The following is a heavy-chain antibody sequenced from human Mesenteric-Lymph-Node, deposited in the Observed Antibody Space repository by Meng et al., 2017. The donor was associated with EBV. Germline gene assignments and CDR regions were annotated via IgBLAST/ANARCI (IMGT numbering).Heavy chain of an antibody. V-gene: IGHV4-61*01. Sequence: QLQLQESGPGLVKPSETLSLTCTVSGGSVSSGSYYWSWIRQPPGKGLEWIGYIYYSGSANYNPSLKSRVTISVDTSKNQFSLKLSSVTAADTAVYYCGRGRTYWYFDLWGRGTLVTVSS. CDR2: IYYSGSA. J-gene: IGHJ2*01. CDR3: GRGRTYWYFDL. CDR1: GGSVSSGSYY.